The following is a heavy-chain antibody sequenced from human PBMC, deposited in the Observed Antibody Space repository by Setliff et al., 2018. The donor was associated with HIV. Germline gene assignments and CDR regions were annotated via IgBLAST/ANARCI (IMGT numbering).Heavy chain of an antibody. CDR1: GFTFTNYY. Sequence: GALRLSCAASGFTFTNYYMSWIRQAPGKGLELLSYISVSGTDIKYADSVKGRFTISRDNAKNSLYLQMNTLRAEDTAVYYCAREGITGTTLHPYWGQGTLVTVSS. CDR2: ISVSGTDI. J-gene: IGHJ4*02. V-gene: IGHV3-11*04. CDR3: AREGITGTTLHPY. D-gene: IGHD1-7*01.